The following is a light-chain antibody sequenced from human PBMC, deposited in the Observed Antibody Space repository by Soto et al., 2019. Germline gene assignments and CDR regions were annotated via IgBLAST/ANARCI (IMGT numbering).Light chain of an antibody. CDR3: QQYNNWPPA. CDR2: GAS. CDR1: QSVSGN. Sequence: EIVMAQSPATLSVSPGERATLSCRASQSVSGNLAWYQQKPGQAPRLFIYGASTRATGIPARFSGSGSGTEFTLTISSLQSEDFAVYYCQQYNNWPPAFGQGTKVEIK. J-gene: IGKJ1*01. V-gene: IGKV3-15*01.